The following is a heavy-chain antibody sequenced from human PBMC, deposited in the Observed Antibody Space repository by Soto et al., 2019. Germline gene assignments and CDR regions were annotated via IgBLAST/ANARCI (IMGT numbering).Heavy chain of an antibody. V-gene: IGHV3-74*01. CDR1: VFIFSSHW. D-gene: IGHD2-8*02. Sequence: VGSLRLSCAASVFIFSSHWMHCVRQSPGKGLVWVSHIGPDGSNMRDADSVQGRFTISRDNARNTLYLQMNSLRDEDTAVYYCVRDTTWSYDYWGQGILVTVSS. CDR3: VRDTTWSYDY. CDR2: IGPDGSNM. J-gene: IGHJ4*02.